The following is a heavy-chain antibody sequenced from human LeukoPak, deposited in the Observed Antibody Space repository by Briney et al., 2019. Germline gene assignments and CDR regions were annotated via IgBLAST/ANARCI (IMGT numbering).Heavy chain of an antibody. CDR1: GYSFTSYW. CDR2: IYPGDSDT. Sequence: GESLKISCKGSGYSFTSYWIGWVRQMPGKGLEWMGIIYPGDSDTRYSPSFQGRVTMSADKSISTAYLQWSSLKASDTAMYHCARSPYYYDSSGYYYDHWGQGTPVTVSS. D-gene: IGHD3-22*01. CDR3: ARSPYYYDSSGYYYDH. J-gene: IGHJ5*02. V-gene: IGHV5-51*01.